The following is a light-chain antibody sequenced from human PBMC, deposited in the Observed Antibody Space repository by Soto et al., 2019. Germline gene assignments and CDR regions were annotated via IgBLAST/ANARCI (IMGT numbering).Light chain of an antibody. CDR1: QFVSSR. V-gene: IGKV3-11*01. CDR2: DAS. CDR3: QQRSGWYT. J-gene: IGKJ2*01. Sequence: EIVVTQSPATLSASPGERVTLSCRASQFVSSRLAWYQQKPGQAPRLLIYDASNRATGIPARFSGSGSGTDFTLTISSLEPEDFAIYYCQQRSGWYTFGQGTKLEIK.